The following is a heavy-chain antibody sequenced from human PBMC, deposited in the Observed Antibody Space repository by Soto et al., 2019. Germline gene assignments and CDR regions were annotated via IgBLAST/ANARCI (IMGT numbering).Heavy chain of an antibody. V-gene: IGHV5-51*01. CDR1: GFSFTDYW. D-gene: IGHD6-19*01. CDR3: ARQGDMAATPADAFDI. Sequence: PGESLKISCQGSGFSFTDYWIAWVRQMPGKGLEWMGIIFPGDSDARYSPSFAGQVTISVDKSITTAYLHWSSLEASDSAVYYCARQGDMAATPADAFDIWGQGTLVTVSS. J-gene: IGHJ3*02. CDR2: IFPGDSDA.